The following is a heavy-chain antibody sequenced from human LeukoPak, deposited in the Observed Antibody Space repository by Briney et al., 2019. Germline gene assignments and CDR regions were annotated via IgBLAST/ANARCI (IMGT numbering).Heavy chain of an antibody. V-gene: IGHV3-30*02. CDR2: IPSDGSDN. J-gene: IGHJ4*02. Sequence: PGGSLRLSCAASVFTFSTYGFHWVCQAPGKGLEWVAFIPSDGSDNYYANSVKGRFTISRDNSKNTLYLQMNSLRSEDTAVYYCAKGLGDYDDFRLGYWGQGTLVTVSS. CDR1: VFTFSTYG. D-gene: IGHD4-17*01. CDR3: AKGLGDYDDFRLGY.